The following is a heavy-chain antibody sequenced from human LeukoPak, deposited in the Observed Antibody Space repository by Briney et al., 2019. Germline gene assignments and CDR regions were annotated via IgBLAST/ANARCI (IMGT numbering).Heavy chain of an antibody. CDR2: VSFDGDDE. J-gene: IGHJ4*02. CDR1: GVTFCSYA. V-gene: IGHV3-30-3*01. CDR3: ARTEREPHYFDY. D-gene: IGHD1-1*01. Sequence: VGTLRLSCAASGVTFCSYAMHWVRDAPGKGLDGMAVVSFDGDDEDYADSVNGRFTISRDNSKNTLYPQMNTLRAEDTAVYYCARTEREPHYFDYWGQGTLVTVSS.